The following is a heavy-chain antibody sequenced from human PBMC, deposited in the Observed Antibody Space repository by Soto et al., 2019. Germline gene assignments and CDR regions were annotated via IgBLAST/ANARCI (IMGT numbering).Heavy chain of an antibody. Sequence: SETLSLTCAVYGGSFSGYYWSWIRQPPGKGLEWIGEINHSGSTNYNPSLKSRVTISVDTSKNQFSLKLSSVNAADTAVYSCARAGEALITIFGVVTKNWFDPWGQGTLVTVSS. J-gene: IGHJ5*02. CDR1: GGSFSGYY. CDR3: ARAGEALITIFGVVTKNWFDP. D-gene: IGHD3-3*01. CDR2: INHSGST. V-gene: IGHV4-34*01.